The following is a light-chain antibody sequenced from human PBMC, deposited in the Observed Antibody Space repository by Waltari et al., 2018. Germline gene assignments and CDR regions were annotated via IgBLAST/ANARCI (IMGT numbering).Light chain of an antibody. CDR1: QSLLFRSTNKNY. J-gene: IGKJ2*01. Sequence: DIVMTQSPDSLAVSLGERATINCKSSQSLLFRSTNKNYLAWYQQKPGQPPKLLIYWASIRQSGVPDRFSGSGSVTDFTLTISSLQAEDVAVYYCHQYYSVPYTFGQGTKLEIK. CDR2: WAS. CDR3: HQYYSVPYT. V-gene: IGKV4-1*01.